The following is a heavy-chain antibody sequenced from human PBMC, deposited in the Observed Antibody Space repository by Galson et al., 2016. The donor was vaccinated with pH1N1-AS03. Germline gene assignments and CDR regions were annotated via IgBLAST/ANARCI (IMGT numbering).Heavy chain of an antibody. V-gene: IGHV4-39*02. CDR1: GGSLSSSSYY. J-gene: IGHJ3*02. Sequence: SETLSLTCTVSGGSLSSSSYYWAWFRQPPGKGLEWLGSFYHSGNTYYNPSLRSRITISADTSKNQFSLNLSPVTAADTAVYYCATDENRGSWPTFDIWGQGTTVTVSS. CDR3: ATDENRGSWPTFDI. D-gene: IGHD1-26*01. CDR2: FYHSGNT.